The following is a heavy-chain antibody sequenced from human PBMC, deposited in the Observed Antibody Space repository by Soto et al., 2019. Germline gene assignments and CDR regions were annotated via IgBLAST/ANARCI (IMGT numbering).Heavy chain of an antibody. Sequence: HGEALKISCQGSGYSFASYWIGWVRQMPGKDLEWMGIIYPGDSDTRYSPSFQGQVTISADKSLRTAYLQWTSLKASDTALYYCARTRSFTLGFYYDGMDVWGQGTTVPVSS. CDR1: GYSFASYW. J-gene: IGHJ6*02. D-gene: IGHD6-6*01. CDR2: IYPGDSDT. V-gene: IGHV5-51*01. CDR3: ARTRSFTLGFYYDGMDV.